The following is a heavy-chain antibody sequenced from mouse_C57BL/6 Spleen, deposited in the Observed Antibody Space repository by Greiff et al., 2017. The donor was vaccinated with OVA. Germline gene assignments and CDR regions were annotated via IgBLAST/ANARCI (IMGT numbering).Heavy chain of an antibody. CDR2: IWRGGST. J-gene: IGHJ4*01. Sequence: VKVVESGPGLVQPSQSLSITCTVSGFSLTSYGVHWVRQSPGKGLEWLGVIWRGGSTDYNAAFMSRLSITKDNSKSQVFFKMNSLQADDTAIYYCARIGGTAYAMDYWGQGTSVTVSS. V-gene: IGHV2-5*01. CDR3: ARIGGTAYAMDY. CDR1: GFSLTSYG. D-gene: IGHD2-14*01.